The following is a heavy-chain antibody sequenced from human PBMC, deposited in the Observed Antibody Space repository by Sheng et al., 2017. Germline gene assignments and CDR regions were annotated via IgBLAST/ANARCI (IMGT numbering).Heavy chain of an antibody. V-gene: IGHV4-39*07. J-gene: IGHJ4*02. CDR3: ARVANNLDESITIFWSWLPPTFDY. Sequence: QLQLQESGPGLVKPSETLSLTCTVSGGSISSSSYYWGWIRQPPGKGLEWIGSIYYSGSTYYNQSLKSRVTVLVDTSKNQFSLKLSSVTAADTAVYYCARVANNLDESITIFWSWLPPTFDYWGQGTLVTVSS. CDR1: GGSISSSSYY. D-gene: IGHD3-3*01. CDR2: IYYSGST.